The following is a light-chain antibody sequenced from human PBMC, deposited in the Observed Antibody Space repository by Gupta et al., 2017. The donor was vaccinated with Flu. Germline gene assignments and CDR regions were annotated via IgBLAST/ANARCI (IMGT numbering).Light chain of an antibody. CDR3: QSYDTFAQSLP. J-gene: IGLJ3*02. CDR2: ASI. CDR1: SSNIGAHYD. Sequence: QSTLTQPPSVSGAPGQRVTLSCNGTSSNIGAHYDLHWYQQFPGSAPRLLIYASISRPSGVPDRFSASKSGASASLAITGLQPEDEATYYCQSYDTFAQSLPFGGGTKLTVL. V-gene: IGLV1-40*01.